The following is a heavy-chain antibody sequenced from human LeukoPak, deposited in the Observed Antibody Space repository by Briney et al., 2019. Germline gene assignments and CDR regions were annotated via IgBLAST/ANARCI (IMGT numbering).Heavy chain of an antibody. CDR1: GYTFTSYA. J-gene: IGHJ4*02. CDR3: AREGLGELTLDY. CDR2: ISTSNGDT. Sequence: ASVKVSCKASGYTFTSYAMHWVRQAPGQRLEWMGWISTSNGDTTYTQKFQGRVIMTTDTSTNTAYMEVRSLRSDDTAIYYCAREGLGELTLDYWGQGTLVIVST. D-gene: IGHD3-16*01. V-gene: IGHV1-3*04.